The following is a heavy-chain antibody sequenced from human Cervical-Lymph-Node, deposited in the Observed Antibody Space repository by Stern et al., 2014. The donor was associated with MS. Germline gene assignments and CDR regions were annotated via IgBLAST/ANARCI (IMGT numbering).Heavy chain of an antibody. Sequence: QVQLQESGPGLVKPSETLSLTCTVSGGSISSSSYYWGWIRQPPGKGLEWIGSIYYSGSTYYNPSLKSRVTLSVDKSKNQFSLKLSSVTAADTAVYYCASGGSFFFDYWGQGTLVTVSS. CDR2: IYYSGST. D-gene: IGHD2-15*01. V-gene: IGHV4-39*01. J-gene: IGHJ4*02. CDR3: ASGGSFFFDY. CDR1: GGSISSSSYY.